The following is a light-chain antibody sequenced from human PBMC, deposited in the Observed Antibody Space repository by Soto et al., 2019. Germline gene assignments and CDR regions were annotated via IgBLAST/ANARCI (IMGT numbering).Light chain of an antibody. CDR1: QSISSW. J-gene: IGKJ1*01. CDR2: KAS. Sequence: VHMAESRSTLSASVGDRVTITCRASQSISSWLAWYQQKPGKAPKLLIYKASSLESGVPSRFSGSGSGTEFTLTISSLQHDDFAIYYCQQYNSYSRTFGQGTKVDI. V-gene: IGKV1-5*03. CDR3: QQYNSYSRT.